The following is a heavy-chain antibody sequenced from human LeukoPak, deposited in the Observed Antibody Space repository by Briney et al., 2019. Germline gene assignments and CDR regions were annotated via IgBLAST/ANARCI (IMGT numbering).Heavy chain of an antibody. V-gene: IGHV3-21*01. CDR1: GFTFSSYS. Sequence: PGGSLRLSCAASGFTFSSYSMNWVRQAPGKGLEWVSSISSSSSYIYYADSVKGRFTISRDNAKNSLYLQMNSLRAEDTAVYYCARVSEDWNIFGGHFDYWGQGTLVTVSS. D-gene: IGHD1/OR15-1a*01. CDR3: ARVSEDWNIFGGHFDY. J-gene: IGHJ4*02. CDR2: ISSSSSYI.